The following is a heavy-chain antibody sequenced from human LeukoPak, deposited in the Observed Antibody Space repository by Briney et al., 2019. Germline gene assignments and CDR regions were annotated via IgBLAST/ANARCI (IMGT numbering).Heavy chain of an antibody. Sequence: SVKVSCKASGGTFSSYAISWVRQAPGQGLEWMGGIIPIFGTANYAQKFQGRVTINTDESTSTAYMELSSLRSEDTAVYYCAREVVVVPARDSLGYYFDYWGQGTLVTVSS. D-gene: IGHD2-15*01. CDR3: AREVVVVPARDSLGYYFDY. V-gene: IGHV1-69*05. CDR2: IIPIFGTA. J-gene: IGHJ4*02. CDR1: GGTFSSYA.